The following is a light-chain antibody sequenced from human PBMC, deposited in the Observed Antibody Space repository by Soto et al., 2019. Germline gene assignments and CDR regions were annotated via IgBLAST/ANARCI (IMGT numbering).Light chain of an antibody. CDR3: LQHNIYPYT. V-gene: IGKV1-17*03. Sequence: DVQMTQSPSAMSASVGDRVTITCRASQDISRFVAWFQQKPGKAPERLIYDTSSLQPGVPSRFSGSGSGTEFTLAISGLQPEYFATFYCLQHNIYPYTFGQGTKLEIK. J-gene: IGKJ2*01. CDR1: QDISRF. CDR2: DTS.